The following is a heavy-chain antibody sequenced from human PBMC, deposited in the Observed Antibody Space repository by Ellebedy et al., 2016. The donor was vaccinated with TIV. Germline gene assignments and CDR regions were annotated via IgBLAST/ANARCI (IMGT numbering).Heavy chain of an antibody. CDR2: INPNSGGT. CDR1: GYTFTSYY. V-gene: IGHV1-2*02. CDR3: AREGIAAADTSNWFDP. J-gene: IGHJ5*02. D-gene: IGHD6-13*01. Sequence: ASVKVSXXASGYTFTSYYMHWVRQAPGQGLEWMGWINPNSGGTNYAQKFQGRVTMTRDTSTSTAYMELRSLRSDDTAVYYCAREGIAAADTSNWFDPWGQGTLVTVSS.